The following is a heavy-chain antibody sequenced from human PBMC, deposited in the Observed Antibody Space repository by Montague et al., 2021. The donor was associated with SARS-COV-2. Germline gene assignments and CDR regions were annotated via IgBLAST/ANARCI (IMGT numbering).Heavy chain of an antibody. CDR2: IYYSGST. J-gene: IGHJ6*02. V-gene: IGHV4-59*01. CDR1: GGSINSYY. CDR3: AGRPTPSYSSGWYLFYYAMDV. D-gene: IGHD6-19*01. Sequence: SETLSLTCAVSGGSINSYYWSWTRQPPGKGLEWIGYIYYSGSTIYNPSLKSRVTISIDTSKNQFSLKLNSVTAADTAAYYCAGRPTPSYSSGWYLFYYAMDVWGQGTTVTVSS.